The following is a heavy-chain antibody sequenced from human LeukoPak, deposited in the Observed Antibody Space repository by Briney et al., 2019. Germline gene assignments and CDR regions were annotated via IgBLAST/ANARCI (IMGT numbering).Heavy chain of an antibody. Sequence: SETLSLTCTVSGGSISSYYWSWIRQPAGKGLEWIGRIYTSGSTNYNPSLKSRVTMSVDTSKNQFSLKLSSVTAADTAVYYCARDRSNIVVVPAAIDPWGQGTLVTVSS. D-gene: IGHD2-2*01. CDR2: IYTSGST. CDR3: ARDRSNIVVVPAAIDP. CDR1: GGSISSYY. J-gene: IGHJ5*02. V-gene: IGHV4-4*07.